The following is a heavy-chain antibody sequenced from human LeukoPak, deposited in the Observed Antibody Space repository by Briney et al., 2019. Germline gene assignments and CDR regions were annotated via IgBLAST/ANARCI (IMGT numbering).Heavy chain of an antibody. J-gene: IGHJ4*02. CDR1: GYTFTSYY. CDR2: INPSGGST. CDR3: AREPYYDFWSGPSSYYFDY. Sequence: ASVKVSCKASGYTFTSYYMHWVRQAPGQGLEWMGIINPSGGSTSYAQKFQGRVTMTRDTSTSTVYMELSSLRSEDTAVYYCAREPYYDFWSGPSSYYFDYWGQGTLVTVSS. D-gene: IGHD3-3*01. V-gene: IGHV1-46*01.